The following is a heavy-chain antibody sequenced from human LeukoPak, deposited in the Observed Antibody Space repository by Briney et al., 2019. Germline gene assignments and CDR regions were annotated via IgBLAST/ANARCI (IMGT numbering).Heavy chain of an antibody. J-gene: IGHJ4*02. CDR1: GGSISSYS. Sequence: SETLSLTCTVSGGSISSYSWSWVRQPPGKGLEWIAYMSYSGTTNYNPSLKSRVTISVDTSKKQFSLKLSSVTAADTAVYYCARHRGKLWFGETAMNYWGQGTLVTVSS. CDR3: ARHRGKLWFGETAMNY. CDR2: MSYSGTT. V-gene: IGHV4-59*08. D-gene: IGHD3-10*01.